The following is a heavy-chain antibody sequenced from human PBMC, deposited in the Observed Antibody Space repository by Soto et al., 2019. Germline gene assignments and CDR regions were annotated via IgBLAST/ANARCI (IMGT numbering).Heavy chain of an antibody. J-gene: IGHJ3*02. CDR2: IYYSGST. V-gene: IGHV4-31*03. CDR1: GGSISSGGYY. CDR3: ARDSRDAFDI. Sequence: PSETLSLTCTVSGGSISSGGYYWSWIRQHPGKGLEWIGYIYYSGSTYYNPSLKSRVTISVDTSKNQFSLKLSSVTAADTAMYYCARDSRDAFDIWGQGTMVTVSS.